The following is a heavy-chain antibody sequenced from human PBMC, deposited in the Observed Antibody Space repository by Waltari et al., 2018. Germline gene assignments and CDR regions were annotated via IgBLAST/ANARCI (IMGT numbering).Heavy chain of an antibody. CDR1: GGTFSSYA. J-gene: IGHJ3*02. D-gene: IGHD3-10*01. Sequence: QVQLVQSGAEVKKPGSSVTVSCKASGGTFSSYAISWVRQAPGPGLEWMAGIIPILGTANYAQKCQGRVTITADESTSTAYMELSSLGSEDTAVYYCARGLWFGELYAPNAFDIWGQGTMVTVSS. CDR2: IIPILGTA. V-gene: IGHV1-69*01. CDR3: ARGLWFGELYAPNAFDI.